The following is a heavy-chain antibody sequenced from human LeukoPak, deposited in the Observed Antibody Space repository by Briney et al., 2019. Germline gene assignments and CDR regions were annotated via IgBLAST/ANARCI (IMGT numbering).Heavy chain of an antibody. J-gene: IGHJ4*02. CDR2: IYYSGGT. CDR1: GASVSSGGYY. CDR3: VIDYGDYGDY. Sequence: SETLSLTCTVSGASVSSGGYYWSWLRQPPGKGLEWIGYIYYSGGTNYNPSLKSRVTISVDTSKNQFSLKLSSVTAADTAVYYCVIDYGDYGDYWGQGTLVTVSS. V-gene: IGHV4-61*08. D-gene: IGHD4-17*01.